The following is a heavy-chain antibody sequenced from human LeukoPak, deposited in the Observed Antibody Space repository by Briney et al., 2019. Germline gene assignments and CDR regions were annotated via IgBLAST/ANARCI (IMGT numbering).Heavy chain of an antibody. CDR1: GFTFSSYS. Sequence: PGGSLRLSCAASGFTFSSYSMNWVRQAPGKGLEWVAVISYDGSNKYYADSVKGRFTISRDNSKNMLYLQMNSLRAEDTAVYYCARVVLGDRNDAFDIWGQGTMVTVSS. D-gene: IGHD1-14*01. V-gene: IGHV3-30*03. CDR2: ISYDGSNK. J-gene: IGHJ3*02. CDR3: ARVVLGDRNDAFDI.